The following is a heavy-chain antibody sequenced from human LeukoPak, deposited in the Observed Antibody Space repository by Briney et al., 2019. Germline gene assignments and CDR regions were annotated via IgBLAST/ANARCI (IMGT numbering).Heavy chain of an antibody. CDR3: ANLVPAASDY. D-gene: IGHD2-2*01. Sequence: GGSLRLSCAASGFTFSSYWMHWVRQAPGKGLVWVSRINSDGSSTSYADSVKGRFTISRDNAKNSPYLQMNSLRAEDTAVYYCANLVPAASDYWGQGTLVTVSS. V-gene: IGHV3-74*01. J-gene: IGHJ4*02. CDR1: GFTFSSYW. CDR2: INSDGSST.